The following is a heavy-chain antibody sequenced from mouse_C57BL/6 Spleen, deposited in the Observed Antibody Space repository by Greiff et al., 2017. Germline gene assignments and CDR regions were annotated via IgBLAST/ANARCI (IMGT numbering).Heavy chain of an antibody. V-gene: IGHV2-2*01. D-gene: IGHD1-1*01. Sequence: QVQLKESGPGLVQPSQSLSITCTVSGFSLTSYGVHWVRQSPGKGLEWLGVIWSGGSTDYNAAFISRLSISKDNSKSQVFFKMNSLQADDTAIYXCARPHYYGSSPYAMDYWGQGTSVTVSS. J-gene: IGHJ4*01. CDR3: ARPHYYGSSPYAMDY. CDR2: IWSGGST. CDR1: GFSLTSYG.